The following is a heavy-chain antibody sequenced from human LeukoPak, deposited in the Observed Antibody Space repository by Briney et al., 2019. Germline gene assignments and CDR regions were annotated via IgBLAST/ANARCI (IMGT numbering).Heavy chain of an antibody. Sequence: ASVKVSCKASGYSFDRYGISWVRQAPGQGLEWLGWIGAFNGNTNYAQNLQGRVTMTVDTSTTTAYMELRSLSSDDTAVYYCARDFLSYDGSENHFEDTFDIWGQGTMVTVSP. CDR2: IGAFNGNT. J-gene: IGHJ3*02. CDR1: GYSFDRYG. CDR3: ARDFLSYDGSENHFEDTFDI. D-gene: IGHD3-22*01. V-gene: IGHV1-18*01.